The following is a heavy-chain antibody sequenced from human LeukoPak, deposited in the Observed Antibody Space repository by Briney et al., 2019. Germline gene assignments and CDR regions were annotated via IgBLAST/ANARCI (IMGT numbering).Heavy chain of an antibody. Sequence: GASLRLSCAASGFTVTNYAMYWVRQAPGKGLEWVSAISGRDDSTYYADSVKGRFTISRETSKNTRFLQMYSLIAEDTAVYYCAKWGDYDILTGYYDPDYWGQGTLVTVSS. CDR3: AKWGDYDILTGYYDPDY. V-gene: IGHV3-23*01. CDR2: ISGRDDST. J-gene: IGHJ4*02. CDR1: GFTVTNYA. D-gene: IGHD3-9*01.